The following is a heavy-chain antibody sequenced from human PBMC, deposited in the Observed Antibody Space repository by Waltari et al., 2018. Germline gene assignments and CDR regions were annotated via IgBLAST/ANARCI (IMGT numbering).Heavy chain of an antibody. D-gene: IGHD6-19*01. J-gene: IGHJ5*02. CDR3: ARDSSGWYGVWFDP. Sequence: QVQLQESGPGLVKPSETLSLTCTVSGGSISSYYWSWIRQPPGKELEWIGYIYYSGSTNYNPSRKSRVTISVDTSKNQVSLKLSSVTAADTAVYYCARDSSGWYGVWFDPWGQGTLVIVSS. V-gene: IGHV4-59*01. CDR2: IYYSGST. CDR1: GGSISSYY.